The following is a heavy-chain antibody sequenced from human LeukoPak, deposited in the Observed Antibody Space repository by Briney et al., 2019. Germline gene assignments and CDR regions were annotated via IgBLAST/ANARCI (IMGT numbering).Heavy chain of an antibody. Sequence: SETLSLTCTVSGGSISSYYWSWIRQPPGMGLEWIWYIYYSGSTNYNPYLKSRVTISVDTSKNQFSLKLSSVTAADTAVYYCARDRGDSSSPFDYWGQGTLVTVSS. D-gene: IGHD6-6*01. J-gene: IGHJ4*02. CDR3: ARDRGDSSSPFDY. CDR2: IYYSGST. CDR1: GGSISSYY. V-gene: IGHV4-59*01.